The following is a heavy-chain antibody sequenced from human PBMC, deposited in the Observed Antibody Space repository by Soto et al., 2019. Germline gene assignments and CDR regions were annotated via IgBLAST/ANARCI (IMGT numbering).Heavy chain of an antibody. CDR3: ARGYCSSTSCYIWDNWFAP. Sequence: QVQLQESGPGLVKPSETLSLTCTVSGGSISSYYWSWIRQPPGKGLEWIGYIYYSERTNYNPSLKSRVTISVDTSKTQFSLKLSSVTAADPAVYYCARGYCSSTSCYIWDNWFAPWGQGTLVTVSS. CDR2: IYYSERT. CDR1: GGSISSYY. D-gene: IGHD2-2*02. J-gene: IGHJ5*02. V-gene: IGHV4-59*01.